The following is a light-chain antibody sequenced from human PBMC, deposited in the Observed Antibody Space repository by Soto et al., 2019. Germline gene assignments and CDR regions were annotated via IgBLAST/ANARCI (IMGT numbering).Light chain of an antibody. V-gene: IGKV1-33*01. CDR1: QDISNY. Sequence: DIQRTQSPSSLSASVGDRVTIPCQASQDISNYLNWYQQKPGKAPKLLIYDASNLETGVPSRFSGSGSGTDFTFTISSLQPEDIATYYCQQYDNLAVTFGGGTMVDIK. J-gene: IGKJ4*01. CDR2: DAS. CDR3: QQYDNLAVT.